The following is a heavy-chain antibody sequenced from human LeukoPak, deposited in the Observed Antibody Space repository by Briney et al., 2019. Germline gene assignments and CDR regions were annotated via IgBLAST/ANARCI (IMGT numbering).Heavy chain of an antibody. CDR1: GFSFSSYE. J-gene: IGHJ4*02. CDR3: AIIVFSSGWYEPYYFGA. CDR2: ISSSGNAI. Sequence: GGSLTLSCAASGFSFSSYEMNWVRHAPGEGREWLSYISSSGNAINYTDSVKGRFTISRDNAKNSLNLQMSSLRAADTAVYYCAIIVFSSGWYEPYYFGAWEPGTLATDSS. D-gene: IGHD6-19*01. V-gene: IGHV3-48*03.